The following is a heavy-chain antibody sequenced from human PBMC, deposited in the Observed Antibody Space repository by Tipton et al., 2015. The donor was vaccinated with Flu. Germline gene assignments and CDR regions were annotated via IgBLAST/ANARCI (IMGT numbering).Heavy chain of an antibody. Sequence: SLRLSCAASGFTVSSNYMSWVRQAPGKGLEWVSVIYSGGSTYYADSVKDRFTISRDNSKNTLYLQMNSLRAEDTAVYYCARDRVVTAEPYYYYYGMDVWGQGTTVTVSS. D-gene: IGHD2-21*02. J-gene: IGHJ6*02. CDR2: IYSGGST. V-gene: IGHV3-53*01. CDR3: ARDRVVTAEPYYYYYGMDV. CDR1: GFTVSSNY.